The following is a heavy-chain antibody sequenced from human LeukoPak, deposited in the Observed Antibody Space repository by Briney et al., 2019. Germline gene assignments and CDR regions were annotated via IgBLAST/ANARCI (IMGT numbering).Heavy chain of an antibody. Sequence: KTSETLSLTCTVSGGSISSSSYYWGWLRQPPGKGLEWIGGIYYSGSTYYNPSLKSRVTISVDTSKNQFSLKLSSVTAADTAVYYCARQTGSGLFILPGGQGTLVTVSS. D-gene: IGHD3/OR15-3a*01. J-gene: IGHJ4*02. CDR2: IYYSGST. V-gene: IGHV4-39*01. CDR1: GGSISSSSYY. CDR3: ARQTGSGLFILP.